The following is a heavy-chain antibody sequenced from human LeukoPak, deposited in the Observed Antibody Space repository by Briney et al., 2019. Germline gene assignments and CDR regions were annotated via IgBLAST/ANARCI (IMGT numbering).Heavy chain of an antibody. D-gene: IGHD6-19*01. CDR1: GGSISSSSYY. CDR3: ARAFSLAVVGPFDP. CDR2: IYYSGST. V-gene: IGHV4-39*01. J-gene: IGHJ5*02. Sequence: PSETLSLTCTVSGGSISSSSYYWGWIRQPPGKGLEWIGSIYYSGSTYYNPSLKSRVTISVDTSKNQFSLKLSSVTAADTAVYYCARAFSLAVVGPFDPWGQGTLVTVSS.